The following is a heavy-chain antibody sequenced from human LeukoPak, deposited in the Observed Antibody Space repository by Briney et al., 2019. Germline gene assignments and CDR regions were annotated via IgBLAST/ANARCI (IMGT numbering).Heavy chain of an antibody. V-gene: IGHV3-23*01. CDR1: GFTFSSYA. D-gene: IGHD6-13*01. CDR2: ISGSGDST. Sequence: GGFLRLSCAASGFTFSSYAMSWVRQAPGKGLEWVSAISGSGDSTYYGDSVKGRFTISRDNSKNTLYLQMNSLRAEDTAVYYCAKTRPLDSSSWSHGDYWGQGTLVTVSS. J-gene: IGHJ4*02. CDR3: AKTRPLDSSSWSHGDY.